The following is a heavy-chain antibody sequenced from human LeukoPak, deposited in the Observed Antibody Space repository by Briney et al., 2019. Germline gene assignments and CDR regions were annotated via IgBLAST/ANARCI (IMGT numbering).Heavy chain of an antibody. D-gene: IGHD3-3*01. CDR2: IYYSGST. Sequence: PSETLSLTCTVSGGSISSHYWSWIRQPPGKGLEWIGYIYYSGSTNYNPSLKSRVTISVDTSKNQFSLKLSSVTAADTAVYYCARTIGGRITIFNTNWFDPWGQGTLVTVSS. CDR1: GGSISSHY. V-gene: IGHV4-59*11. J-gene: IGHJ5*02. CDR3: ARTIGGRITIFNTNWFDP.